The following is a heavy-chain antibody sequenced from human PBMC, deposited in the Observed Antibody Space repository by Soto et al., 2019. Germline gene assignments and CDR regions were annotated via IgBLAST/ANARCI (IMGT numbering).Heavy chain of an antibody. D-gene: IGHD6-13*01. Sequence: GGSLRLSCAASAFTVSSNYMTWVRQAPGKGLEWVSVISSGGSTYYADSVKGRFTISRDNSKNTLYLQMNSLRAEDTAVYYCARELEYWGDSSSWERLRASYYYGMDVWGQGTTVTVSS. CDR1: AFTVSSNY. CDR3: ARELEYWGDSSSWERLRASYYYGMDV. CDR2: ISSGGST. V-gene: IGHV3-53*05. J-gene: IGHJ6*02.